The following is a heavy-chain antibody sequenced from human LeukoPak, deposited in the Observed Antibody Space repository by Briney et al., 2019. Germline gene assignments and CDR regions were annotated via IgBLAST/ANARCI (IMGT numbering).Heavy chain of an antibody. Sequence: AGGSLRLSCAASGFTFSSSAMSWVRQAPGKGLEWVAVISYDGSNKYYADSVKGRFTISRDNSKNTLYLQMNSLRAEDTAVYYCAREDYDFWSGYRTYYYYGMDVWGQGTTVTVSS. V-gene: IGHV3-30-3*01. CDR2: ISYDGSNK. CDR3: AREDYDFWSGYRTYYYYGMDV. CDR1: GFTFSSSA. D-gene: IGHD3-3*01. J-gene: IGHJ6*02.